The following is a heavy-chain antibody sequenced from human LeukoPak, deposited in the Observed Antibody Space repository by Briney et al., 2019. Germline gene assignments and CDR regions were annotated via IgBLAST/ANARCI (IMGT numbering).Heavy chain of an antibody. Sequence: GGSLRLSCAASGFTFSSYWMSWVRQAPGKGLEWVANIKQDGSEKYYVDSVKGRFTISRDNAKNSLYLQMNSLRAEDTAVYYCARVMSGWREKYFDYWGQGTLVTVSS. V-gene: IGHV3-7*03. D-gene: IGHD6-19*01. CDR1: GFTFSSYW. CDR3: ARVMSGWREKYFDY. J-gene: IGHJ4*02. CDR2: IKQDGSEK.